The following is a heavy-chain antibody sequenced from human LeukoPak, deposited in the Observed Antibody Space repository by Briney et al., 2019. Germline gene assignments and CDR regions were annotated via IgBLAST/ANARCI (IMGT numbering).Heavy chain of an antibody. D-gene: IGHD2-15*01. CDR1: GGTFSSYA. CDR3: ARVPQESYCSGGTCYHHYYGMDV. Sequence: SVKVSCKASGGTFSSYAISWVRQAPGQGLEWMGRIIPILGIANYAQKFQGRVTITADKSTSTAYMELSSLRSEDTAVYYCARVPQESYCSGGTCYHHYYGMDVWGQGTTVTVSS. CDR2: IIPILGIA. V-gene: IGHV1-69*04. J-gene: IGHJ6*02.